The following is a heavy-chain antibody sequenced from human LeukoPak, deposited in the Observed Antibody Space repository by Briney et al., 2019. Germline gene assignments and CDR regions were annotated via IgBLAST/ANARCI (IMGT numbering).Heavy chain of an antibody. CDR3: ARHRFYGSGSYLFDP. J-gene: IGHJ5*02. V-gene: IGHV4-34*01. CDR2: INHSGST. CDR1: GGSFSGYY. D-gene: IGHD3-10*01. Sequence: ASETLSLTCAVYGGSFSGYYWSWIRQPPGKGLEWIGEINHSGSTNYNPSLKSRVTISVDTSKNQFSLKLSSVTAADTAVYYCARHRFYGSGSYLFDPWGQGTLVTVSS.